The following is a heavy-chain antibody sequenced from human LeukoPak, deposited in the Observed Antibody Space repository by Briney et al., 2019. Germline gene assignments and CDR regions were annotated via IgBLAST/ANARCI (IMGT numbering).Heavy chain of an antibody. D-gene: IGHD3-9*01. CDR2: INSDGSSI. CDR1: GFTFSSYW. Sequence: PGGSLRLSCVVSGFTFSSYWMHWVRQAPGKGRVWVSRINSDGSSIRYADSVKGRFTISRDNAKNTLYLQMNSLRAEDTAVYYCARVNDILTGYYLGGAFDPWGQGTLVTVSS. J-gene: IGHJ5*02. V-gene: IGHV3-74*01. CDR3: ARVNDILTGYYLGGAFDP.